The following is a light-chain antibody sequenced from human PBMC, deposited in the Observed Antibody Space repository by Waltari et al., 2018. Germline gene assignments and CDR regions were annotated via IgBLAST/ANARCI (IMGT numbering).Light chain of an antibody. Sequence: EIVLTQSPGTLSLSPGERATLSCRASQSVSRTLAWYQQKPGQAPNLLIYGASIRATGSPERFTGGGSGTDFSLTISRLEPEDFAMYCCQHYVRLPATFGQGTKVEIK. J-gene: IGKJ1*01. CDR2: GAS. CDR3: QHYVRLPAT. CDR1: QSVSRT. V-gene: IGKV3-20*01.